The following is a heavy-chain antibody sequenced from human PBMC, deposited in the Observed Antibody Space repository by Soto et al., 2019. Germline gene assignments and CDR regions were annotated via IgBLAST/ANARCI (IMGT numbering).Heavy chain of an antibody. D-gene: IGHD3-22*01. CDR3: ARGWGYDSTDYYYAY. CDR1: GGSFNRHT. CDR2: IIPIFGTA. Sequence: QVQLVQSGAEVRKPGSSVRVSCKASGGSFNRHTISWVRQAPGQGLEWMGGIIPIFGTANHAQKVQGRVTIIADEATSTVYMEWSSLRSDDTAIYYCARGWGYDSTDYYYAYWGQGTLVIVSS. V-gene: IGHV1-69*01. J-gene: IGHJ4*02.